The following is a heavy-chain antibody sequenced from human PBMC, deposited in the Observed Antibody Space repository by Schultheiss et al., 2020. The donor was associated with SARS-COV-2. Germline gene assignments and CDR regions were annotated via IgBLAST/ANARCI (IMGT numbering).Heavy chain of an antibody. D-gene: IGHD6-6*01. CDR1: GFTFSSYA. CDR3: AKAIAAPFYNWFDP. J-gene: IGHJ5*02. CDR2: ISYDGSNK. V-gene: IGHV3-30*04. Sequence: GGSLRLSCAASGFTFSSYAMHWVRQAPGKGLEWVAVISYDGSNKYYADSVKGRFTISRDNSKNTLYLQMNSLRAEDTAVYYCAKAIAAPFYNWFDPWGQGTLVTVSS.